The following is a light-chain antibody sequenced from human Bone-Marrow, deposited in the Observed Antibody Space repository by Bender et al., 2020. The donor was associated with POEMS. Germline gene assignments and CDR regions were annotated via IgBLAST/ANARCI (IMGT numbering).Light chain of an antibody. CDR2: DVT. CDR3: NSYTRSSTLVV. Sequence: QSALTQPASVSGSPGQSITISCTGTSSDVGGYDHVSWYQQHPGKAPKLMIYDVTYRPSGVSDRFSGSKSGNTASLTISGLQAEDEADYYCNSYTRSSTLVVFGGGTKLTVL. J-gene: IGLJ2*01. V-gene: IGLV2-14*03. CDR1: SSDVGGYDH.